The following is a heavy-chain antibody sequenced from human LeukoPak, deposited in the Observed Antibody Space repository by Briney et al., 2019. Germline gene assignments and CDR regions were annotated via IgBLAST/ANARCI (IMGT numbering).Heavy chain of an antibody. Sequence: PGGSLRLSCAASGFTVNSNYMSWVRQAPGKGLEWVSVIYSGGSTYYADSVKGRFTISRDNSKNTLYLQMNSLRAEDTAVYYCARGVEIAYYDFWSGYYFDYWGQGTLVTVSS. CDR3: ARGVEIAYYDFWSGYYFDY. CDR1: GFTVNSNY. J-gene: IGHJ4*02. V-gene: IGHV3-53*01. CDR2: IYSGGST. D-gene: IGHD3-3*01.